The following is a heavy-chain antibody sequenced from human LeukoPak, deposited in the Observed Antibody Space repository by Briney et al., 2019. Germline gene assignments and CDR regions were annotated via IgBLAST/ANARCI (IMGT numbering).Heavy chain of an antibody. J-gene: IGHJ4*02. Sequence: PSETLSLTCTVSGGSISSYYWSWIRQPPGKGLEWIGYIYNNGSTNYNPSLKSRVTISVGTSKNQFSLKLTSVTAADTAVYFCARVNYDILTGYFDSWGQGTLVTVSS. CDR1: GGSISSYY. CDR3: ARVNYDILTGYFDS. D-gene: IGHD3-9*01. CDR2: IYNNGST. V-gene: IGHV4-59*01.